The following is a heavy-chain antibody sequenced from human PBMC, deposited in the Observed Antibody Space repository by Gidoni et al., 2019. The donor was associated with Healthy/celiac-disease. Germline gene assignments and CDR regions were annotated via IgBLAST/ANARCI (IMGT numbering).Heavy chain of an antibody. V-gene: IGHV3-23*01. D-gene: IGHD2-2*01. CDR2: ISGSGSST. CDR3: AKAETHFIVVVPAALFDY. CDR1: GFTFSSYA. J-gene: IGHJ4*02. Sequence: EVQLLESGGGLVQPGGSLRLSCAASGFTFSSYAMSWVRPAPGKGLEWVSAISGSGSSTYYADSVKGRFTISRDNSKNTLYLQMNSLRAEDTAVYYCAKAETHFIVVVPAALFDYWGQGTLVTVSS.